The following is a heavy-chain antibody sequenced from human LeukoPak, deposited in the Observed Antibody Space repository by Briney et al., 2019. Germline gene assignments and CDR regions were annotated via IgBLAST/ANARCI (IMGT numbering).Heavy chain of an antibody. CDR3: AREGVGATTFDY. D-gene: IGHD1-26*01. J-gene: IGHJ4*02. Sequence: EASVKVSCKASGYTFTSYGISWVRQAPGQGLEWMGIINPSGGSTSYAQKFQGRVTMTRDMSTSTVYMELSSLRSEDTAVYYCAREGVGATTFDYWGQGTLVTVSS. CDR2: INPSGGST. CDR1: GYTFTSYG. V-gene: IGHV1-46*01.